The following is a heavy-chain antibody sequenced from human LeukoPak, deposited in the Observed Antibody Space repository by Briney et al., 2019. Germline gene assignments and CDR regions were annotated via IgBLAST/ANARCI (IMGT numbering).Heavy chain of an antibody. V-gene: IGHV4-59*08. CDR1: GGSISSYY. Sequence: SQTLSLTCTVSGGSISSYYWSWFRHPPGKGLDWIGDIYYSGSTKYNAPLKSRVTISLDTTKNQFSLRLTSVTAADTAVYYCARHGSFSPFDYWGQGTLVTVSS. D-gene: IGHD1-26*01. CDR2: IYYSGST. CDR3: ARHGSFSPFDY. J-gene: IGHJ4*01.